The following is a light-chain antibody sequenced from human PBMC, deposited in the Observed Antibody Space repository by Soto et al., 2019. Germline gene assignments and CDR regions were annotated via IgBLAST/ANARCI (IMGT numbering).Light chain of an antibody. J-gene: IGLJ2*01. CDR1: SSNIGAGYD. CDR2: GNS. V-gene: IGLV1-40*01. CDR3: QSYDISLSVV. Sequence: QPVLTQPPSVSGAPGQRVTIFCTGSSSNIGAGYDVHWYQQLPGTAPKLLIHGNSNRPSGVPDRFSGSKSGTSASLAITGLQAEDEADYYCQSYDISLSVVFGGGTQLTVL.